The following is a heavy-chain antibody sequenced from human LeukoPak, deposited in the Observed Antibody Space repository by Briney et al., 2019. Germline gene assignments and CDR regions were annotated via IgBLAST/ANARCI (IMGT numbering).Heavy chain of an antibody. CDR3: ARGYDIVVVNWFDP. CDR2: MNPNSGNT. V-gene: IGHV1-8*02. CDR1: GYTFTSYD. D-gene: IGHD2-15*01. Sequence: GASVKVSCKASGYTFTSYDINWVRQATGQGLEWMGWMNPNSGNTGYAQKFQGRVTMTRNTSISTAYMELSSLRSEDTAVYYCARGYDIVVVNWFDPWGQGTLVTVSS. J-gene: IGHJ5*02.